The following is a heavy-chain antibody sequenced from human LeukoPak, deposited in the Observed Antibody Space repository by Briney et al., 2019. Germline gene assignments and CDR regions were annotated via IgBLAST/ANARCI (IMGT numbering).Heavy chain of an antibody. CDR1: NGSISSSDYY. V-gene: IGHV4-39*07. CDR3: ARGTAVAGRFDY. D-gene: IGHD6-19*01. Sequence: PSETLSLTCTVSNGSISSSDYYWGWIRQPPGKGLEWIGSMYYSGSTYYNPSLKSRVIISVDTSKNQFSLKLSSVTAADTAVYYCARGTAVAGRFDYWGQGTLVTVSS. J-gene: IGHJ4*02. CDR2: MYYSGST.